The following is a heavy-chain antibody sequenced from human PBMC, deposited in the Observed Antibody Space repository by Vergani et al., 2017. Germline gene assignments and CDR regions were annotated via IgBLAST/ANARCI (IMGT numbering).Heavy chain of an antibody. CDR3: GVIMVRSARPDNWFDS. CDR2: MFHTGEA. V-gene: IGHV4-38-2*02. J-gene: IGHJ5*01. CDR1: GYSISRGFY. Sequence: QIQLQESGPGLVKPSETLSLTCSVSGYSISRGFYWAWIRHTPEKGLEWICGMFHTGEASNSPSLQRRVAFSMDTSKNQFSLQLTSVTAADTAVYFCGVIMVRSARPDNWFDSWGRGTLVTVSS. D-gene: IGHD3-10*01.